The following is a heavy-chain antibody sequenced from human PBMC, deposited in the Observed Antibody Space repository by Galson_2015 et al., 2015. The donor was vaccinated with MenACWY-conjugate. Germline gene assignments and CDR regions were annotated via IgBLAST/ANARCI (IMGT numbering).Heavy chain of an antibody. CDR1: GFTFISSA. V-gene: IGHV1-58*02. D-gene: IGHD2-2*01. J-gene: IGHJ2*01. Sequence: SVKVSCKASGFTFISSAMQWVRQARGQRLEWMGWVAVGSGNTNYAQKFQERVAITGDVSTSTAFMELSSLRSEDTAVYYCAAKRSRDWYFDLWGRGTLVTVSS. CDR2: VAVGSGNT. CDR3: AAKRSRDWYFDL.